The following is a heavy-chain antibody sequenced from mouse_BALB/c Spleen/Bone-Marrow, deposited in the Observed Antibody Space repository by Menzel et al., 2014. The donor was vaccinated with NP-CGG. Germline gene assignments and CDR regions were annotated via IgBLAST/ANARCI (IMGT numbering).Heavy chain of an antibody. CDR3: ASYVYGYYFDY. Sequence: VQLQQPGAELVKSGASVKLSCTASGFNIKDTYMHWVKQRPEQGLEWIGRIDPANGNTKYDPKFQGKAIITADTSSNTAYLQLSSLTSEDTAVYYCASYVYGYYFDYWGQGTTLTVSS. CDR1: GFNIKDTY. J-gene: IGHJ2*01. V-gene: IGHV14-3*02. D-gene: IGHD2-2*01. CDR2: IDPANGNT.